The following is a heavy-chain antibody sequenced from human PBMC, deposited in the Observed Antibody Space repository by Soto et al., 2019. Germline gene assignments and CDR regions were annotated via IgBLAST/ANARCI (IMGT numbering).Heavy chain of an antibody. CDR3: ARDRGHGYSYGTYYYYYGMDV. J-gene: IGHJ6*02. V-gene: IGHV3-33*01. CDR2: IWFNGSKK. Sequence: QVQLVESGGGVVQPGRSLRLSCVASGFTFSSHGMHWVRQAPGKGLEWVAVIWFNGSKKYYADSVKGRFTTSRDNSKNTLDLQMNSLRVEDTAEYYCARDRGHGYSYGTYYYYYGMDVWGQGTTVTVSS. CDR1: GFTFSSHG. D-gene: IGHD5-18*01.